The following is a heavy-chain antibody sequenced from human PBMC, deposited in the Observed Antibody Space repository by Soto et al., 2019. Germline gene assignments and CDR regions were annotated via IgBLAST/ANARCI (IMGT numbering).Heavy chain of an antibody. J-gene: IGHJ3*02. CDR2: ISYDGSNK. D-gene: IGHD3-16*01. CDR1: GFTFSSYG. Sequence: GWSLRLSCAASGFTFSSYGMHWVRQAPGKGLEWVAVISYDGSNKYYADSVKGRFTISRDNSKNTLYLQMNSLRAEDTAVYYCAKDRGIGGSLDAFDIWGQGTMVTVSS. CDR3: AKDRGIGGSLDAFDI. V-gene: IGHV3-30*18.